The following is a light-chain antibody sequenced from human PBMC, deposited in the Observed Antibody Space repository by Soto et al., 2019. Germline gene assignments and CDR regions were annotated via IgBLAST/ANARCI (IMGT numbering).Light chain of an antibody. V-gene: IGKV1-5*01. J-gene: IGKJ2*01. CDR3: QQYNSYPYT. CDR2: DAS. Sequence: DIQMTQSPSTLSASVGDRVTITCRASQSISSWLAWYQQKPGKAPKLLIYDASSLESGVPSRFSGSGSGTEFTLSIGSLQPDDFATYYGQQYNSYPYTFGQGTKLEIK. CDR1: QSISSW.